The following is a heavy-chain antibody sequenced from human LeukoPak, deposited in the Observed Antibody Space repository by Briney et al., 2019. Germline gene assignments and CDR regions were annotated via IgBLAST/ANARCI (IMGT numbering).Heavy chain of an antibody. Sequence: ASVKVSCKASGYTFTGYYMHWVRQAPGQGLEWMGRINPNSGGTNYAQKFQGRVTMTRDTSTSTVYMELSSLRSEDTAVYYCARDGTGRGCDYWGQGTLVTVSS. CDR1: GYTFTGYY. V-gene: IGHV1-2*06. CDR3: ARDGTGRGCDY. D-gene: IGHD6-13*01. J-gene: IGHJ4*02. CDR2: INPNSGGT.